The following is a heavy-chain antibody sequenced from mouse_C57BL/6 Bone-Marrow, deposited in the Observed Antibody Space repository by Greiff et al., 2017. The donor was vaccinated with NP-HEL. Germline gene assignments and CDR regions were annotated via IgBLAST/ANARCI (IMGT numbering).Heavy chain of an antibody. CDR1: GFSLTSYG. V-gene: IGHV2-6-1*01. J-gene: IGHJ4*01. Sequence: VQLQQSGPGLVAPSQSLSITCTVSGFSLTSYGVHWVRQPPGKGLEWLVVIWSDGSSTYNSALKSRLSISKDNSKSQVFLKMNSLQTDDTAMYYCARQIRLGLYYAMDDWGQGTSVTVSS. D-gene: IGHD2-12*01. CDR3: ARQIRLGLYYAMDD. CDR2: IWSDGSS.